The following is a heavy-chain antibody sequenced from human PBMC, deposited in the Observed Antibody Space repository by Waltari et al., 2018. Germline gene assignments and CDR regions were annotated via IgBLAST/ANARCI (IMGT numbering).Heavy chain of an antibody. V-gene: IGHV3-23*01. J-gene: IGHJ4*02. Sequence: EVQLLASGGGLVQPGGSLTLPCPASGFTFSSYAMSWVRQGPGKGMDWVSAISGRGGSTYNADAVKGRFTISRDNSKNTLYLQMNSLRAEDTAVYYCSRAPDYWGQGTLVTVSS. CDR2: ISGRGGST. CDR3: SRAPDY. CDR1: GFTFSSYA.